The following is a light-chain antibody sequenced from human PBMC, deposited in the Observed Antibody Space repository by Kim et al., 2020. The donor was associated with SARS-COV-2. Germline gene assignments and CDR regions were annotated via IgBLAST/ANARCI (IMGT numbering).Light chain of an antibody. Sequence: PGERATLSGRASQNIKIYLGWYQQKPGQAPRLLIYDTSNRATGIPARFSGSGSGTDFTLTISSLEPEDFAVYYCQQRDNWPITFGQGTRLEIK. CDR3: QQRDNWPIT. CDR1: QNIKIY. J-gene: IGKJ5*01. CDR2: DTS. V-gene: IGKV3-11*01.